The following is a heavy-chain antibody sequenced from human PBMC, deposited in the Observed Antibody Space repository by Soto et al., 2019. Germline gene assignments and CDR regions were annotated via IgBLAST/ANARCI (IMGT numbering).Heavy chain of an antibody. CDR1: GVTFSSYA. J-gene: IGHJ4*02. D-gene: IGHD3-22*01. Sequence: SLKVSSKAPGVTFSSYALSWPRQAPEQVLELMVGIIPIFGTANYAQKFQGRVTITADESTSTAYMELSSLRSEDTAVYYCARSTYYYDSSGPRPLGYFDYWGQGTLVTVSS. CDR2: IIPIFGTA. CDR3: ARSTYYYDSSGPRPLGYFDY. V-gene: IGHV1-69*13.